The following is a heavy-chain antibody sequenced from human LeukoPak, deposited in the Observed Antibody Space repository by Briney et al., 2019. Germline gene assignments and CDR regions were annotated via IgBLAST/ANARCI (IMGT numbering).Heavy chain of an antibody. Sequence: ASVKVSCKASGYSFVLYGIGWVRQAPGQGPEWMGWISNYNGNTKSAQKFQGRVTMTTDTSTSTAYMELRSLRSDDTAVYYCARDEDYGIFVNIDYWGQGTLVTVSS. CDR3: ARDEDYGIFVNIDY. CDR2: ISNYNGNT. J-gene: IGHJ4*02. D-gene: IGHD4-17*01. CDR1: GYSFVLYG. V-gene: IGHV1-18*01.